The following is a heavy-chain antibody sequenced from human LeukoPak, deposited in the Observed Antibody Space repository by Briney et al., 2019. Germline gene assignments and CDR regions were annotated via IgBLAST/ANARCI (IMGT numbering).Heavy chain of an antibody. V-gene: IGHV3-30*03. CDR3: ARVVGAADY. Sequence: GRSLRLSCAASGFTFSNYGMHWVRQAPGKGLEWVALISNDAGNYYYADSVKGRFTISRDNAKNSLYLQMNSLRAEDTAVYYCARVVGAADYWGQGTLVTVSS. CDR1: GFTFSNYG. CDR2: ISNDAGNY. D-gene: IGHD2-15*01. J-gene: IGHJ4*02.